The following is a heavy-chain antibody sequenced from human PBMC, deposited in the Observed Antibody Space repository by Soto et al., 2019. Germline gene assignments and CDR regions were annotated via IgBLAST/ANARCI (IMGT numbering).Heavy chain of an antibody. CDR3: ARDSETPHYYYDSSGYYQNARFDY. J-gene: IGHJ4*02. CDR2: IYHSGST. Sequence: SETLSLTCAVSGGSISSSNWWSWVRQPPGKGLEWIGEIYHSGSTNYNPSLKSRVTISVDKSKNQFSLKLSSVTAADTAVYYGARDSETPHYYYDSSGYYQNARFDYWGQGTLVTVSS. V-gene: IGHV4-4*02. CDR1: GGSISSSNW. D-gene: IGHD3-22*01.